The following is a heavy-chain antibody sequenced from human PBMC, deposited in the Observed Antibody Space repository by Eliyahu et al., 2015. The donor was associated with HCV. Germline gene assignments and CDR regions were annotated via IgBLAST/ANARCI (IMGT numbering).Heavy chain of an antibody. D-gene: IGHD3-10*01. J-gene: IGHJ4*02. CDR2: IVVDSYST. CDR1: GLDFATSA. V-gene: IGHV1-58*01. CDR3: AARTDPTMIRGDADY. Sequence: QIQPVQSGPEVRKPGTSVIVSCKTSGLDFATSAVQWVRQARGQRLEWIGXIVVDSYSTMYSQNFQGRVTITRDMSTSTVYMELTGLRSEDTALYYCAARTDPTMIRGDADYWGQGTLVTVSS.